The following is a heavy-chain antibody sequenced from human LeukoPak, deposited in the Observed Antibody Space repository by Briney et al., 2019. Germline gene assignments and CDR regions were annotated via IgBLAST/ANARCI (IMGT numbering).Heavy chain of an antibody. Sequence: PSETLSLTCAVYGGSFSGYYWSWIRQPPGKGLEWIGEINHSGSTNYNPSLKSRVTISVDTSKNQFSLKLSSVTAADTAVYYCASRSNGYCSSTSCQPSDYWGQGTLVTVSS. D-gene: IGHD2-2*03. CDR3: ASRSNGYCSSTSCQPSDY. V-gene: IGHV4-34*01. CDR1: GGSFSGYY. CDR2: INHSGST. J-gene: IGHJ4*02.